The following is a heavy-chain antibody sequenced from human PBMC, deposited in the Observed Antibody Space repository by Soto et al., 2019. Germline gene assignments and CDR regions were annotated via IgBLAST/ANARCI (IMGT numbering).Heavy chain of an antibody. Sequence: ASVKVSCKASGYTFTSYGISWVRQAPGQGLEWMGWISAYNGNTNYAQKLQGRVTMTTDTSTSTAYMELSRLRSDDTAVYYCTMSPAAYSSTWLTFDYWGQGTLVTVSS. V-gene: IGHV1-18*01. CDR2: ISAYNGNT. CDR1: GYTFTSYG. D-gene: IGHD6-13*01. J-gene: IGHJ4*02. CDR3: TMSPAAYSSTWLTFDY.